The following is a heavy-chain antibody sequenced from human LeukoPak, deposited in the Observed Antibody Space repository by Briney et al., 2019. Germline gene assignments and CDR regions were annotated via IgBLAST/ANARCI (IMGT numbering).Heavy chain of an antibody. CDR1: GGSISSSSYY. Sequence: SETLSLTCTVSGGSISSSSYYWGWIRQPPGKGLEWIGYIYYSGSTNYNPSLKSRVTISVDTSKNQFSLKLSSVTAADTAVYYCARSIGYYDSIDYWGQGTLVTVSS. CDR2: IYYSGST. D-gene: IGHD3-22*01. CDR3: ARSIGYYDSIDY. V-gene: IGHV4-61*05. J-gene: IGHJ4*02.